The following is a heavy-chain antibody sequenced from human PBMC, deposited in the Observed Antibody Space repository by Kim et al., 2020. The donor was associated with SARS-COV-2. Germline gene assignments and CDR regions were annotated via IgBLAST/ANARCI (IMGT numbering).Heavy chain of an antibody. V-gene: IGHV4-34*01. CDR3: ARHRAGAAAGRVWLDP. Sequence: SETLSLTCAVYGGSFSGYYWSWIRQPPGKGLEWIGEINHSGSTNYNPSLKSRVTISVDTSKNQFSLKLSSVTAADTAVYYCARHRAGAAAGRVWLDPWGQGTLVTVSS. CDR1: GGSFSGYY. CDR2: INHSGST. J-gene: IGHJ5*02. D-gene: IGHD6-13*01.